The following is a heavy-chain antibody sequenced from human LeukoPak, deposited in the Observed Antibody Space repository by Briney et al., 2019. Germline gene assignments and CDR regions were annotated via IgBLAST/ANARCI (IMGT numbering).Heavy chain of an antibody. J-gene: IGHJ4*02. D-gene: IGHD6-19*01. V-gene: IGHV3-21*01. CDR2: ISSSSSYI. CDR3: ATLPSASGVDY. Sequence: GGSLRLSCAASGFTFSDTWMNWVRQAPGKGLEWVSSISSSSSYIYYADSVKGRFTISRDNAKNSLYLQMNSLRAEDTAVYYCATLPSASGVDYWGQGALVTVSS. CDR1: GFTFSDTW.